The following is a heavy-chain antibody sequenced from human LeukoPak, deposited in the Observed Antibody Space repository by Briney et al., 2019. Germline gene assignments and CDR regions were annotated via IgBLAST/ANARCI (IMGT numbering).Heavy chain of an antibody. V-gene: IGHV4-59*11. CDR3: ATIKRGSTYGYFDF. CDR1: GASTASHY. CDR2: MFDTVST. Sequence: SETLTLTCTVSGASTASHYWTWLRQPPGKELEWIAYMFDTVSTKSNPSLKSRLTLSVDTSKKQLSLRLSSVTAADTAVYYCATIKRGSTYGYFDFWGQGIKVTVSS. J-gene: IGHJ4*02. D-gene: IGHD5-18*01.